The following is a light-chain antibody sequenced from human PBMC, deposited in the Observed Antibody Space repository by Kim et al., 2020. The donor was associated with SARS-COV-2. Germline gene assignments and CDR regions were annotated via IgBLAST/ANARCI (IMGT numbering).Light chain of an antibody. Sequence: SGQLTCTMRSRHNNHAIAWHPKQPEKGPRHLMTLNSDGSHTSGDGIPDRFSGSSSGAERSLTSSSLRSEDEADYYCQTWATGIRVFGGGTQRTVL. CDR1: SRHNNHA. CDR2: LNSDGSH. J-gene: IGLJ3*02. V-gene: IGLV4-69*01. CDR3: QTWATGIRV.